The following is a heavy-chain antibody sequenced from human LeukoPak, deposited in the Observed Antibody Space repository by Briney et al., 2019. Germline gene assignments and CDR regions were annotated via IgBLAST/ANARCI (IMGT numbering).Heavy chain of an antibody. V-gene: IGHV4-4*07. J-gene: IGHJ2*01. D-gene: IGHD7-27*01. CDR1: GGPISSHY. CDR2: IYTSGST. CDR3: ARTLGISSWFWYFDL. Sequence: KPSETLSLTCTVSGGPISSHYWSWIRQPAGKGLEWLGRIYTSGSTNYNPSLKSRVTMSVDTSKNQFSLKLSSVTAADTAVYYCARTLGISSWFWYFDLWGRGTLVTVSS.